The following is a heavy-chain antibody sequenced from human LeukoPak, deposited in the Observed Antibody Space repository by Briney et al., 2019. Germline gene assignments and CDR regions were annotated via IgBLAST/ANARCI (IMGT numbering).Heavy chain of an antibody. J-gene: IGHJ6*03. V-gene: IGHV4-34*01. CDR1: SGSFGDYH. CDR3: AREAYYYMDV. CDR2: IYYSGST. Sequence: PSETLSLTCGLYSGSFGDYHWSWIRQPPGKGLEWIGSIYYSGSTYYNPSLKSRVTISVDTSKNQFSLKLSSVTAADTAVYYCAREAYYYMDVWGKGTTVTVSS.